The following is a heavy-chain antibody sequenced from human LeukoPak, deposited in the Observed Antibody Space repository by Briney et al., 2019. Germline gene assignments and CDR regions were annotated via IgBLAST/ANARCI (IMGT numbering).Heavy chain of an antibody. J-gene: IGHJ5*02. CDR2: INQDGTEK. Sequence: GGSLRLSCAASGFTFTTYWMTWVRQAPGKGLEWVADINQDGTEKYYVDSVKGRFTISRDNAKNSLYLQMNSLRAEDTAVYYCARDSLRAHWFDPWGQGTLVTVSS. V-gene: IGHV3-7*01. CDR1: GFTFTTYW. CDR3: ARDSLRAHWFDP.